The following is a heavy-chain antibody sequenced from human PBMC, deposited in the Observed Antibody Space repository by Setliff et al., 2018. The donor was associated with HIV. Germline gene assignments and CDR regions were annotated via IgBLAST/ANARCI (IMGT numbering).Heavy chain of an antibody. CDR2: KSFDGTNT. CDR1: GFSFSNYA. CDR3: ARDNLANSYCSSRSCYAFDI. D-gene: IGHD2-2*01. J-gene: IGHJ3*02. Sequence: GGSLRLSCAASGFSFSNYAMHWVRQAPGKGLEWVAVKSFDGTNTYYADSVKGRFTISRDNSKNTLYLQMNSLRAEDTAVYFCARDNLANSYCSSRSCYAFDIWGQGTMVTVSS. V-gene: IGHV3-30*04.